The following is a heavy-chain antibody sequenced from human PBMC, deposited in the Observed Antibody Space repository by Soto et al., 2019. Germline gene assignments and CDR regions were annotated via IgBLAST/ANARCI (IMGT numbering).Heavy chain of an antibody. J-gene: IGHJ6*02. V-gene: IGHV1-18*01. CDR1: GYTFTSYG. Sequence: GASVKVSCKASGYTFTSYGISWVRQAPGQGLEWMGWISAHNGNTNYAQKLQGRVTMTTDTSTSTAYMELRSLRSDDTAVYYCARVYYDSLYYYYGMDVWGQGTTVTVSS. CDR3: ARVYYDSLYYYYGMDV. CDR2: ISAHNGNT. D-gene: IGHD3-22*01.